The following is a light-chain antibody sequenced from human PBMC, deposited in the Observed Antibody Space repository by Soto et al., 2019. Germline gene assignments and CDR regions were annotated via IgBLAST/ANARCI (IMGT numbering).Light chain of an antibody. CDR1: SSNIGNNY. V-gene: IGLV1-47*01. J-gene: IGLJ2*01. CDR3: AAWDDSLSGPVV. CDR2: RNN. Sequence: QSVLSQPPSASGTPGQRVTISCSGSSSNIGNNYVTWYQQLPGTAPKLIIYRNNQRPSGVPDRFSGSKSGTSASLAISGLRSEDEADYYCAAWDDSLSGPVVFGGGTQLTVL.